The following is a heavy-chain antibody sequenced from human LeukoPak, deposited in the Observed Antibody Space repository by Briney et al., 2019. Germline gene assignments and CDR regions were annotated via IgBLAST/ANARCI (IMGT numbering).Heavy chain of an antibody. V-gene: IGHV1-69*13. CDR1: GGTFSSYA. Sequence: ASVKVSCKASGGTFSSYAISWVRQAPGQGLEWMGGIIPIFGTANYVQKFQGRVTITADESTSTAYMELSSLRSEDTAVYYCARGPTGYNWNDVSLRGYYYYYMDVWGKGTTVTVSS. D-gene: IGHD1-1*01. CDR2: IIPIFGTA. J-gene: IGHJ6*03. CDR3: ARGPTGYNWNDVSLRGYYYYYMDV.